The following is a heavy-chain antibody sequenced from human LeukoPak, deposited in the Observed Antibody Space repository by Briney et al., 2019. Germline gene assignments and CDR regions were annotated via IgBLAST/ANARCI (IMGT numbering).Heavy chain of an antibody. CDR3: ARGSRQWLVLGWFDP. CDR1: GYSISSGYY. J-gene: IGHJ5*02. Sequence: SETLSLTCSVSGYSISSGYYWGWIRQPPGKGLEWIGSIDRSGSTYYNPSLKSRVTISVVTSKNQFSLKLRSVTAADTAVYYCARGSRQWLVLGWFDPWGQGTLVTVSS. D-gene: IGHD6-19*01. V-gene: IGHV4-38-2*02. CDR2: IDRSGST.